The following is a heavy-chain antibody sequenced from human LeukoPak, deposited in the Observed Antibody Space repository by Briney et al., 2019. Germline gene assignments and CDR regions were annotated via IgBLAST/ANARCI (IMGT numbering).Heavy chain of an antibody. V-gene: IGHV3-30*03. CDR3: ARRGGTVATIGDDFDY. Sequence: GGSLRLSCAASGFTFSDYYMSWIRQAPGKGLEWVAVISYDGSNKYYADSVKGRFTISSDNSKNTLYVQMNSLRAEDTAIYYCARRGGTVATIGDDFDYWGQGTVVTVSS. CDR1: GFTFSDYY. J-gene: IGHJ4*02. D-gene: IGHD5-12*01. CDR2: ISYDGSNK.